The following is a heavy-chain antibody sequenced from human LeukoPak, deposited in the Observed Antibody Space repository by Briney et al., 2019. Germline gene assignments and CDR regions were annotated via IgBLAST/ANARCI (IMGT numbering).Heavy chain of an antibody. CDR1: GGSFSGYY. Sequence: SETLSLTCAVYGGSFSGYYWSWIRQPPGKGLEWIGEINHSGSTNYNPSLKSRVTISVDTSKNQFSLKLSSVTAADTAVYYCARMFASGWFRYWGQGTLVTVSS. D-gene: IGHD6-19*01. CDR2: INHSGST. V-gene: IGHV4-34*01. CDR3: ARMFASGWFRY. J-gene: IGHJ4*02.